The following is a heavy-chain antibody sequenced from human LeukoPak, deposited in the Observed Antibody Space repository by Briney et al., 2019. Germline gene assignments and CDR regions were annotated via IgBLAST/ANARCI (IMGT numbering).Heavy chain of an antibody. V-gene: IGHV3-49*04. J-gene: IGHJ4*02. CDR3: TRGGPGDY. CDR1: GFTFGDYT. CDR2: IRTKAYGGTT. D-gene: IGHD3-10*01. Sequence: SLRLSCTASGFTFGDYTMSWVRQAPGTGLEWIGFIRTKAYGGTTEYAASVKGRFTISRDDSKSIAYLQMNSLKTEDTAVYYCTRGGPGDYWGQGTLVTVSS.